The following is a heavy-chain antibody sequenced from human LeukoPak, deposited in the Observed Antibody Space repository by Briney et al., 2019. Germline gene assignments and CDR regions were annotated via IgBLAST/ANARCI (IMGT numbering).Heavy chain of an antibody. Sequence: SETLSLTCAVYGGSFSGYYWSWIRQPPGKGLEWIGQISRRGNTNYNPSLRSRVTISVDTSKNQLSLKLSTVTAADTALYYCARHGEYYFDYWGQGTLVTVSS. J-gene: IGHJ4*02. CDR2: ISRRGNT. V-gene: IGHV4-34*01. D-gene: IGHD3-10*01. CDR1: GGSFSGYY. CDR3: ARHGEYYFDY.